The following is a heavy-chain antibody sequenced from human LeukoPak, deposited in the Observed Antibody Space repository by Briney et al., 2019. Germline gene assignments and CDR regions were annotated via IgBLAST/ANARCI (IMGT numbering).Heavy chain of an antibody. CDR3: AKDINYGGGDGMDV. Sequence: GRSLRLSCAASGFTFDDYAMHWVRQAPGKGLEWVSGISWNSGSIGYADSVKGRFTISRDNAKNSLYLQMNSLRAEDTALYYCAKDINYGGGDGMDVWGQGTAVTVSS. V-gene: IGHV3-9*01. D-gene: IGHD3-10*01. CDR1: GFTFDDYA. CDR2: ISWNSGSI. J-gene: IGHJ6*02.